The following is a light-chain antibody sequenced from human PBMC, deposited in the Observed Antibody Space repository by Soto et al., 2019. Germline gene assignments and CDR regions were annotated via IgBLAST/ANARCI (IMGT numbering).Light chain of an antibody. CDR2: GAS. Sequence: EIVMTQSPATLSVSPGERATLSCRASQSVSSNLAWYQQKPGQAPRLLIYGASTRATGIPARFSGSGSGTEFTLTISSLQSEDFAVYHCQQYGSSPPYTFGQGTKLEIK. J-gene: IGKJ2*01. CDR1: QSVSSN. V-gene: IGKV3-15*01. CDR3: QQYGSSPPYT.